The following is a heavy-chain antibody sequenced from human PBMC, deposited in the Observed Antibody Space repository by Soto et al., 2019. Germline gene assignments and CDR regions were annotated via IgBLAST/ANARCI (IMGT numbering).Heavy chain of an antibody. J-gene: IGHJ5*02. CDR1: GYTFTGYY. Sequence: ASVKVSCKASGYTFTGYYMHWVRQAPGQGLEWMGWINPNSGGTNYAQKFQGRVTMTRDTSISTAYMELSRLRSDDTAVYYCARDFKDYDILTGYYKGSRLDPWGQGTLVTVSS. CDR2: INPNSGGT. CDR3: ARDFKDYDILTGYYKGSRLDP. V-gene: IGHV1-2*02. D-gene: IGHD3-9*01.